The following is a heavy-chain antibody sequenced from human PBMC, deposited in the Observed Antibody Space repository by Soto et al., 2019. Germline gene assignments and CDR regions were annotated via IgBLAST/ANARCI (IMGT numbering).Heavy chain of an antibody. V-gene: IGHV1-18*01. D-gene: IGHD1-1*01. CDR1: GYTFSDYG. Sequence: ASVKVSCKASGYTFSDYGISWVRQAPGQGLEWMGWISAKNGNTNFAQKFRGRVTMTTDTSTSTVYMELRSLKPDDSAVYYCAREPPETTPDYWGQGTLVTVSS. CDR3: AREPPETTPDY. J-gene: IGHJ4*02. CDR2: ISAKNGNT.